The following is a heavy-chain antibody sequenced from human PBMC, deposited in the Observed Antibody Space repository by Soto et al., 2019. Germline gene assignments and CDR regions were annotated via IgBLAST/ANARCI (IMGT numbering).Heavy chain of an antibody. CDR2: IYSGGST. CDR1: GFTVSSNY. CDR3: ARDPLAMDEI. J-gene: IGHJ3*02. Sequence: PGGSLRLSCAASGFTVSSNYMSWVRQAPGKGLEWVSVIYSGGSTYYADSVKGRFSISRDNSKNTLYLQMNSLRAEDTAVYYCARDPLAMDEIWGQGTMVIVSS. D-gene: IGHD5-18*01. V-gene: IGHV3-66*01.